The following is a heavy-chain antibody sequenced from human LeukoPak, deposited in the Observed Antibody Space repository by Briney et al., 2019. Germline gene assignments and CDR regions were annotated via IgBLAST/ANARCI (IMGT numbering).Heavy chain of an antibody. CDR3: ARAIGWLPEDY. J-gene: IGHJ4*02. D-gene: IGHD5-18*01. CDR2: ISSNGGST. V-gene: IGHV3-64*01. CDR1: GFTFSSYA. Sequence: PGGSLRLSCAASGFTFSSYAMHWVRQAPGKGLEYVSAISSNGGSTYYANSVKGRFTISRDNSKNTLYLQMGSLRAEDMAVYYCARAIGWLPEDYWGQGTLVTVSS.